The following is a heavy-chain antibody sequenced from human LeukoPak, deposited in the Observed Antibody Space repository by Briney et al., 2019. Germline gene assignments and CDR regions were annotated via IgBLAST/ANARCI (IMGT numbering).Heavy chain of an antibody. D-gene: IGHD2-2*01. Sequence: GGSLRLSCAASGFTFSDYYMSWIRQAPGKGLEWVSYISSSGSTIYYADSVKGRFTISRDNAKNSLYLQMNSLRAEDTAVYYCARSKDIVVVPAAIHFDYWGQGTLVTVSS. CDR2: ISSSGSTI. J-gene: IGHJ4*02. CDR3: ARSKDIVVVPAAIHFDY. V-gene: IGHV3-11*04. CDR1: GFTFSDYY.